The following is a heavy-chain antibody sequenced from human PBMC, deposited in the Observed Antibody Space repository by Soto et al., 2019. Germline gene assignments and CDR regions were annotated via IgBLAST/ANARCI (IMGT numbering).Heavy chain of an antibody. Sequence: SETLSLTCTVSGGSISSGDYYWSWIRHPPGKGLEWIGYIYYSGSTYYNPSLKSRVTISVDTSKNQFSLKLSSVTAADTAVYYCARSYDSAPFDYWGQGTLVTVSS. D-gene: IGHD3-22*01. J-gene: IGHJ4*02. V-gene: IGHV4-30-4*01. CDR2: IYYSGST. CDR3: ARSYDSAPFDY. CDR1: GGSISSGDYY.